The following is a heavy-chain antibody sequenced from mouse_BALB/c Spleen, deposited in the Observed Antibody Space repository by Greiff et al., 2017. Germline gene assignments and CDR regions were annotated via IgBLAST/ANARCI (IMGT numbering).Heavy chain of an antibody. V-gene: IGHV1-14*01. CDR2: INPYTDGT. Sequence: EVQLQQSGPELVKPGASVKMSCKASGSTFTSYVMHWVKQKPGQGLEWIGYINPYTDGTKYNEKFKGKATLTSDKSSSTAYMELSSLTSEDSAVYYCARCDDYDPLDDWGQGTTLTVSS. D-gene: IGHD2-4*01. CDR1: GSTFTSYV. J-gene: IGHJ2*01. CDR3: ARCDDYDPLDD.